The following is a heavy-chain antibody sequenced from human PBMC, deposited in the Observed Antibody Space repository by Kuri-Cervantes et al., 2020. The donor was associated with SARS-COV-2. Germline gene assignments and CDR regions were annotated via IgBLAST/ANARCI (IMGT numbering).Heavy chain of an antibody. CDR1: GFTLTKYT. CDR3: ARVAGEGPIYYYYMDV. CDR2: ISGSGSYI. Sequence: GESLKISCVASGFTLTKYTMTWVRQAPGKALEWVSSISGSGSYIYYADSMKGRFTISRESGGNPLYLDIHNLRGDDTAVYYCARVAGEGPIYYYYMDVWGRGTAVTVSS. V-gene: IGHV3-21*01. J-gene: IGHJ6*03. D-gene: IGHD2-21*01.